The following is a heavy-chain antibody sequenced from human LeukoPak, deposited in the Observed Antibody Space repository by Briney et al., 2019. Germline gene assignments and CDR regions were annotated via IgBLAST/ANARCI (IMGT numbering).Heavy chain of an antibody. CDR3: AGAMPDGWYYGSGSYYRY. CDR2: IYYSGST. V-gene: IGHV4-59*01. J-gene: IGHJ4*02. Sequence: SVTLSLTCTVSGGSISSYYWSWIRRPPGKGLEWIGYIYYSGSTNYNPSLKSRVTISVDTSKNQFSLKLSSVTAADTAVYYCAGAMPDGWYYGSGSYYRYWGQGTLVTVSS. D-gene: IGHD3-10*01. CDR1: GGSISSYY.